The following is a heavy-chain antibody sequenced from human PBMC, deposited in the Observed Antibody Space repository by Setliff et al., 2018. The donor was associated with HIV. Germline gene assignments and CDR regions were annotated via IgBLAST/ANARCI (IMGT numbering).Heavy chain of an antibody. CDR1: GFTFSNYW. CDR3: ARDDEKNSGWEFDP. J-gene: IGHJ5*02. V-gene: IGHV3-7*01. Sequence: HPGGSLRLSCAASGFTFSNYWMAWVRQAPGKGLEWVANIKQDGSEKNYVDSVKGRFTISRDNAKNSLYLQMSSLRVEDTAVYYCARDDEKNSGWEFDPWGQGTLVTVSS. D-gene: IGHD5-12*01. CDR2: IKQDGSEK.